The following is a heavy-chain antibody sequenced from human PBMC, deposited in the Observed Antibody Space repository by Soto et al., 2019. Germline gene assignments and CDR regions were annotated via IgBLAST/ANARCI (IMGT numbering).Heavy chain of an antibody. V-gene: IGHV3-49*03. CDR3: TRPLARVAVAGTGDWFDP. CDR1: GFTFGDYA. J-gene: IGHJ5*02. D-gene: IGHD6-19*01. CDR2: IRSKAYGGTT. Sequence: GGSLRLSCTASGFTFGDYAMSWFRQAPGKGLEWVGFIRSKAYGGTTEYAASVKGKFTISRDDSKRIAYLQMNSLKNEDTTVYYCTRPLARVAVAGTGDWFDPWGQGTLVTVSS.